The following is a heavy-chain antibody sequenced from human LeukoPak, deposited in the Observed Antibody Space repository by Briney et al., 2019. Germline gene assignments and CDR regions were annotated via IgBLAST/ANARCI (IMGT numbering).Heavy chain of an antibody. CDR2: ISNDGGGT. CDR1: GFIFNNYG. CDR3: AKGSSGYIVDL. V-gene: IGHV3-23*01. J-gene: IGHJ5*02. D-gene: IGHD3-22*01. Sequence: GGFLRLSCAASGFIFNNYGLIWVRQAPGKGLEWVSAISNDGGGTNYADFVKGRFTISRDNSKNTLFLQMNSLRAEDTALYYCAKGSSGYIVDLWGQGTLVTVSS.